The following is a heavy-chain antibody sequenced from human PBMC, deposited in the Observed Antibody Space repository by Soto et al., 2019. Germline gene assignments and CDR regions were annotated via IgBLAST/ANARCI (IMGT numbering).Heavy chain of an antibody. CDR1: GGSISSYY. J-gene: IGHJ6*02. D-gene: IGHD6-19*01. CDR2: IYYSGST. CDR3: ARGRGISGWYSYYYGMDV. Sequence: LSLTCTVSGGSISSYYWSWIRQPPGKGLEWIGYIYYSGSTNYNPSLKSRVTISVDTSKNQFSLKLSSVTAADTAVYYCARGRGISGWYSYYYGMDVWGQGTTVTVSS. V-gene: IGHV4-59*01.